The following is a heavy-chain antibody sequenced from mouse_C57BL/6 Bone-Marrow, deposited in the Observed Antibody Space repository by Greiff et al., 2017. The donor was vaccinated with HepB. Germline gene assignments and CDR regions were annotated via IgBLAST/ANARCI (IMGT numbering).Heavy chain of an antibody. V-gene: IGHV8-8*01. CDR1: GFSLSTFGMG. CDR3: ARSPGIIYYEYPGYVDF. J-gene: IGHJ2*01. D-gene: IGHD2-4*01. Sequence: QVTLKVSGPGILQPSQSLSLTCSFSGFSLSTFGMGVGWIRQPSGKGLEWLAHICWDDDKFYNPALKSRLTISKDTSKNQVFLKIANVDTADTAKYYCARSPGIIYYEYPGYVDFWGQGTTLTVSS. CDR2: ICWDDDK.